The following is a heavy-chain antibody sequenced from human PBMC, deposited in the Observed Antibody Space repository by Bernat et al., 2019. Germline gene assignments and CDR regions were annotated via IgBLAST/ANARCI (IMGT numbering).Heavy chain of an antibody. CDR1: GFTFSSYA. CDR3: AKDLHYDSSGYYPGDY. J-gene: IGHJ4*02. Sequence: EVQLLESGGGLVQPGGSLRLSCAASGFTFSSYAMSWVRQAPGKGPEWVSAISGSGGSTYYADSVKGRFTISRDNSKNTLYLQMNSLRAEDTAVYYCAKDLHYDSSGYYPGDYWGQGTLVTVSS. D-gene: IGHD3-22*01. CDR2: ISGSGGST. V-gene: IGHV3-23*01.